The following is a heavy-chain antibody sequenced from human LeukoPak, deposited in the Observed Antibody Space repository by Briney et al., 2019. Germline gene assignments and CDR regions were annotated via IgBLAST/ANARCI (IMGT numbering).Heavy chain of an antibody. Sequence: ASVKVSCKASGYTFTSYGISWVRQAPGQGLEWMGWISAYNGNTNYAQKLQGRVTMTTDTSTSTAYMELRSLRSDDTAVYYCARDSLKYCSSTSCLDAFDIWGQGTMVTVS. J-gene: IGHJ3*02. V-gene: IGHV1-18*01. CDR2: ISAYNGNT. CDR3: ARDSLKYCSSTSCLDAFDI. CDR1: GYTFTSYG. D-gene: IGHD2-2*01.